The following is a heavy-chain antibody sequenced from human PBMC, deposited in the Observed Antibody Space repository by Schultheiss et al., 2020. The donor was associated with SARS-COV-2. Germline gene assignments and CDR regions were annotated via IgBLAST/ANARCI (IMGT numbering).Heavy chain of an antibody. Sequence: GGSLRLSCAASGFTFVHFGMHWVRQAPGKGLEWVSVISSTGASTYYADSVKGRFTVSRDNARNSLYLQMNSLRDEDTAVYYCSIGYGSAWFYSWGQGTLVTVSS. CDR2: ISSTGAST. V-gene: IGHV3-48*02. CDR1: GFTFVHFG. D-gene: IGHD6-19*01. CDR3: SIGYGSAWFYS. J-gene: IGHJ5*01.